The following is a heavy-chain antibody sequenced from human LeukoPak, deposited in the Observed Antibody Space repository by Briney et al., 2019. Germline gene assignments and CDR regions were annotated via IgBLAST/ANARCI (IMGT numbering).Heavy chain of an antibody. CDR1: GFTVSSNY. CDR2: IYSGGST. CDR3: ASRRLLRAFDI. J-gene: IGHJ3*02. V-gene: IGHV3-53*01. D-gene: IGHD3-22*01. Sequence: GGSLRLSCGASGFTVSSNYMSWVRQAPGKGLEWVSVIYSGGSTYYADSVKGRFTISRDNSKNTLYLQMNSLRAEDTAVYYCASRRLLRAFDIWGQGTMVTVSS.